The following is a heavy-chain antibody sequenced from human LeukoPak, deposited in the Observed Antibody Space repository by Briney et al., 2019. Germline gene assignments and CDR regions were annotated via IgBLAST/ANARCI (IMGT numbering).Heavy chain of an antibody. CDR2: IYHSGST. CDR1: GGSISSGGYS. J-gene: IGHJ4*02. Sequence: SETLSLTCAVSGGSISSGGYSWSWIRQPPGRGLEWIGYIYHSGSTYYNPSLKSRVTISVDRSKNQFSLRLSSVTAADTAVYYCARLSQYCSGGSCYGNYFDYWGQGTLVTVSS. D-gene: IGHD2-15*01. CDR3: ARLSQYCSGGSCYGNYFDY. V-gene: IGHV4-30-2*01.